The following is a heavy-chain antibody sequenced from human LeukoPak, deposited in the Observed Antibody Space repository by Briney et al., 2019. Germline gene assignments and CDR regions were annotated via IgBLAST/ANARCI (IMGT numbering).Heavy chain of an antibody. J-gene: IGHJ5*02. CDR3: AKDLDPYSYGPNWFDP. D-gene: IGHD5-18*01. Sequence: GGSLRLSCGASGFTFSNYGMLWVRQAPGKGLDWVAFIRYDGNNKLYADSVKGRFTISRDNSKNTLYLQMNSLRAEDTAVYYCAKDLDPYSYGPNWFDPWGQGTLVTVSS. CDR1: GFTFSNYG. V-gene: IGHV3-30*02. CDR2: IRYDGNNK.